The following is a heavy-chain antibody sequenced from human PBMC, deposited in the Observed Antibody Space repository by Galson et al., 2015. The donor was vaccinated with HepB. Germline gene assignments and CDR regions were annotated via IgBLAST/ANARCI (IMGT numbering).Heavy chain of an antibody. Sequence: SLRLSCAASGFTFDDYAMHWVRQAPGKGLEWVSGISWNSGSIGYADSVKGRFTISRDNSKNTLYLQMNSLRAEDTAVYYCAKVAAVAGDAFDIWGQGTMVTVSS. V-gene: IGHV3-9*01. D-gene: IGHD6-19*01. CDR1: GFTFDDYA. J-gene: IGHJ3*02. CDR2: ISWNSGSI. CDR3: AKVAAVAGDAFDI.